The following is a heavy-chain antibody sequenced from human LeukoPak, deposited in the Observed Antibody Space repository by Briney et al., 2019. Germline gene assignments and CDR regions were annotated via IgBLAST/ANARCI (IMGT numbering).Heavy chain of an antibody. CDR3: ARVVAYCGGDCGAFDI. V-gene: IGHV4-30-4*08. CDR1: GGSISSYY. CDR2: IYYSGST. J-gene: IGHJ3*02. D-gene: IGHD2-21*01. Sequence: PSETLSLTCTVSGGSISSYYWSWIRQPPGKGLEWIGYIYYSGSTYYNPSLRSRVTISVDTSKNQFSLKLSSVTAADTAVYYCARVVAYCGGDCGAFDIWGQGTMVTVSS.